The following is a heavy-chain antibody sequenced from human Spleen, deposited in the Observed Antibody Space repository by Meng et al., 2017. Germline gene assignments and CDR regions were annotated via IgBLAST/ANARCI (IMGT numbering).Heavy chain of an antibody. J-gene: IGHJ4*02. V-gene: IGHV6-1*01. D-gene: IGHD4-17*01. CDR3: ARGVTTFDY. CDR1: GDSVSSNIGA. Sequence: QVQLQQWGAGLVKPSQTLSVTCAISGDSVSSNIGAWNWIRQSPSRGLEWLGRTYYRSKWYNEYAVSVKSRITINPDTSKNQLSLQLSSVTPEDTAVYYCARGVTTFDYWGQGTLVTVSS. CDR2: TYYRSKWYN.